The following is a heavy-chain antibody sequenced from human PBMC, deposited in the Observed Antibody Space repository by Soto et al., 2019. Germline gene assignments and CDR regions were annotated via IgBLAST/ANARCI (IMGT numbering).Heavy chain of an antibody. CDR3: XXXXFGELV. CDR1: GFTFSSYA. J-gene: IGHJ4*02. CDR2: IGVGGGDR. V-gene: IGHV3-23*01. Sequence: EVQLLESGGGLVQPGGSLRLSCAASGFTFSSYAMSWVRQAPGKGLEWVSIIGVGGGDRYYPESVKGRFTISRDNSRXXXXXXXXXXXXXXXXXXXXXXXXFGELVWGQGTLVTVSS. D-gene: IGHD3-10*01.